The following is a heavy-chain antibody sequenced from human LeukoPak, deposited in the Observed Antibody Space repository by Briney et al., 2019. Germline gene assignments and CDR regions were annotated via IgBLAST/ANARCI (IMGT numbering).Heavy chain of an antibody. CDR1: GFTFRIFG. Sequence: GGSLRLSCAASGFTFRIFGLNWVRQAPGKGPEWISYIDARSGITYYADSVQGRFTISRDDARESVFLQMDGLRVDDTAVYYCARTYDFGRGPPGDAFDNWGPGTWVIVSS. V-gene: IGHV3-48*04. J-gene: IGHJ3*02. CDR3: ARTYDFGRGPPGDAFDN. D-gene: IGHD3-3*01. CDR2: IDARSGIT.